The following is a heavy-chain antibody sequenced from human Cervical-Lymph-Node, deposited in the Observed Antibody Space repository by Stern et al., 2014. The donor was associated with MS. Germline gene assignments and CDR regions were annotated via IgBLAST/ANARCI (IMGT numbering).Heavy chain of an antibody. CDR2: INAGDDDT. D-gene: IGHD6-19*01. Sequence: QVQLVQSGAEVKQPGASVKVSCKASGFNFANYPVHWVRQAPGQSLEWMGWINAGDDDTRYSQKFQGRVTFIRETSASTVYMQLSSLRSEDTAVYYCVRMAGTWHPLDCWGQGTLVIVSS. J-gene: IGHJ4*02. CDR3: VRMAGTWHPLDC. V-gene: IGHV1-3*01. CDR1: GFNFANYP.